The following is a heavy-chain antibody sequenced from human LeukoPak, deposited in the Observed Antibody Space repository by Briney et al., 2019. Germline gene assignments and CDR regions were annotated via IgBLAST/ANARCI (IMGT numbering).Heavy chain of an antibody. V-gene: IGHV3-48*03. CDR2: ISSSGSTI. J-gene: IGHJ4*02. D-gene: IGHD2-21*02. Sequence: QSGGSLRLSCAASGFTFSSYEMNWVRQAPGKGLEWVSYISSSGSTIYYADSVKGRFTISRDNAKNSLYLQMNSLRAEDTAVYYCARDSECGGDCLLVPGSDYWGQGTLVTVSS. CDR3: ARDSECGGDCLLVPGSDY. CDR1: GFTFSSYE.